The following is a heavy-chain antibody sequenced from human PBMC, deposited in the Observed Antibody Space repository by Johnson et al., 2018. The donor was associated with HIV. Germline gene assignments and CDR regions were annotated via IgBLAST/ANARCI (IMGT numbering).Heavy chain of an antibody. J-gene: IGHJ3*02. CDR2: ISSSGSTR. CDR1: GFTFSDYY. CDR3: SRYQQLVRDGAFDI. V-gene: IGHV3-11*01. Sequence: QVQLVESGGGLVKPGGSLRLSCAASGFTFSDYYMSWIRQAPGKGLEWISYISSSGSTRYYADSVKGRFTISRDNAKNSLYLQMNSLRAEDTAVYYCSRYQQLVRDGAFDIWCQGTMVTVSS. D-gene: IGHD6-13*01.